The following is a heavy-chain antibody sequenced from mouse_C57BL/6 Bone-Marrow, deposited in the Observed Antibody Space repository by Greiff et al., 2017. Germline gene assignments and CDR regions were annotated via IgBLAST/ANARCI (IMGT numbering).Heavy chain of an antibody. CDR1: GYTFTDYY. CDR2: INPYNGGT. CDR3: ARRGITTVVATRYFDV. D-gene: IGHD1-1*01. J-gene: IGHJ1*03. V-gene: IGHV1-19*01. Sequence: DVQLQESGPVLVKPGASVKMSCKASGYTFTDYYMNWVKQSHGKSLEWIGVINPYNGGTSYNQKFKGKATLTVDKSSSTAYMELNSLTSEDSAVYYCARRGITTVVATRYFDVWGTGTTVTVSS.